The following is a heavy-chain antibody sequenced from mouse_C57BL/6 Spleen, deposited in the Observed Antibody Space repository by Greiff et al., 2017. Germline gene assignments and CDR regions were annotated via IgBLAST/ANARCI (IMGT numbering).Heavy chain of an antibody. J-gene: IGHJ2*01. V-gene: IGHV10-1*01. D-gene: IGHD2-3*01. CDR3: VRSSDGYFLDY. CDR1: GFSFNTYA. CDR2: IRSKSNNYAT. Sequence: EVMLVESGGGLVQPKGSLKLSCAASGFSFNTYAMNWVRQAPGKGLEWVARIRSKSNNYATYYADSVKDRFTISRDDSESMLYLQMNNLKTEDTAMYYCVRSSDGYFLDYWGQGTTLTVSS.